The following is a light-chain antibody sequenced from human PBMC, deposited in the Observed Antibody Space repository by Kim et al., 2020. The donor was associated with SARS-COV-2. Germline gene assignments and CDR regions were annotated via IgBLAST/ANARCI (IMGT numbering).Light chain of an antibody. V-gene: IGKV3-15*01. CDR1: QSVNAN. Sequence: PGESATLSCRASQSVNANYLAGYQQKPGQAPRLLIYGASTRATGVPARCSGSGSGTEFTLTISSLQSEDSAIYFCQQYNYWPPGTFGQGTKVDIK. CDR3: QQYNYWPPGT. CDR2: GAS. J-gene: IGKJ1*01.